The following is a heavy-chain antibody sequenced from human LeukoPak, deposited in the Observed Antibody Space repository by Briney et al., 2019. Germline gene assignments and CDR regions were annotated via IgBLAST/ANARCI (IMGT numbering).Heavy chain of an antibody. CDR2: LSGSGGDT. CDR3: AKAIDTSGYNFERGADY. Sequence: GGSLRLSCVASGFTFGHNAMAWVRQAPGKRLEWVSALSGSGGDTFYADSVKGRFTISRDNSKNTLYLQLSSLRAEDTAIYYCAKAIDTSGYNFERGADYWGQGTLVTVSS. V-gene: IGHV3-23*01. CDR1: GFTFGHNA. J-gene: IGHJ4*02. D-gene: IGHD3-22*01.